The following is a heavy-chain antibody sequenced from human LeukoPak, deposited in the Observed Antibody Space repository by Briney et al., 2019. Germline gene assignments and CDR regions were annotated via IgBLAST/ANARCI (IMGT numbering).Heavy chain of an antibody. Sequence: GGSLRLSCAASGFTFSSYAMSWVRQAPGKGLEWVSGISRSGGSTYYADSVKGRFTISRDNSRNTLYLQMNSLRVEDTAVYYCARDSRSFIVMITEPRKNLVDYWGQGTLVTVSS. CDR3: ARDSRSFIVMITEPRKNLVDY. V-gene: IGHV3-23*01. D-gene: IGHD3-16*01. CDR1: GFTFSSYA. J-gene: IGHJ4*02. CDR2: ISRSGGST.